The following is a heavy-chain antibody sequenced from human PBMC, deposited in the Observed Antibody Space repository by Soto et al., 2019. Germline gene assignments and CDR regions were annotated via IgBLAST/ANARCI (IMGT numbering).Heavy chain of an antibody. CDR3: AKFGMATTKRSSPYYIDY. CDR1: GFTFSSYA. Sequence: GGSLRLSWAASGFTFSSYAMSWDRQPQGKGLEWVSSTSGSGGGTFYADSGKGRFTFSTDTSKNTLYLQTNSMRAEDTAVYYCAKFGMATTKRSSPYYIDYWGQGALVTVSS. V-gene: IGHV3-23*01. CDR2: TSGSGGGT. J-gene: IGHJ4*02. D-gene: IGHD1-1*01.